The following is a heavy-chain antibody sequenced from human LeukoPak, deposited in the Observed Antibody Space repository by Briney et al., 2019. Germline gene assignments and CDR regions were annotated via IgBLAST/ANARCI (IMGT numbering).Heavy chain of an antibody. CDR1: GGTFSSYA. CDR2: IIPIFGTA. V-gene: IGHV1-69*13. CDR3: ARDGTYDSSGYLDDAFDI. D-gene: IGHD3-22*01. J-gene: IGHJ3*02. Sequence: SVTVSCTASGGTFSSYAISWVRQAPGQGLEWMGGIIPIFGTANYAQKFQGRVTITADESTSTAYMELSSLRSEDTAVYYCARDGTYDSSGYLDDAFDIWGQGTMVTVSS.